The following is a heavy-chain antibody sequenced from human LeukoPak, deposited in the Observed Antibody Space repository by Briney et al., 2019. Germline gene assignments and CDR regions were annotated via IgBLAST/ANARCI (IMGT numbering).Heavy chain of an antibody. D-gene: IGHD5-24*01. J-gene: IGHJ4*02. CDR2: MYSSGST. V-gene: IGHV4-39*07. CDR1: GGSISSSSYY. CDR3: ARRSYNSPFRY. Sequence: SETLSLTCTVSGGSISSSSYYWGWIRQPPGKGLEWIGSMYSSGSTYYNPSLKSRVTISVDTSKNQFSLKLSSVTAADTAVYYCARRSYNSPFRYWGQGSLVTVSS.